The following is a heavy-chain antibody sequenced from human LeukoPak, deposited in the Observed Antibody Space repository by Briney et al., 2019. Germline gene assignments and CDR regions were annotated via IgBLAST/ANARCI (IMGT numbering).Heavy chain of an antibody. D-gene: IGHD3-3*01. Sequence: SETLSLTCTVSGYSISSGYYWGWIRQPPGKGLEWIGYIYHSGSTYYNPSLKSRVTISVDRSKNQFSLKLSSVTAADTAVYYCARGYDDSGAFDYWGQGTLVTVSS. CDR1: GYSISSGYY. V-gene: IGHV4-38-2*02. CDR2: IYHSGST. J-gene: IGHJ4*02. CDR3: ARGYDDSGAFDY.